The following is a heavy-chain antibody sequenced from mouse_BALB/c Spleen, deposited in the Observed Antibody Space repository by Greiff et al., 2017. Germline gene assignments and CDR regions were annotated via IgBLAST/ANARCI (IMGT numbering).Heavy chain of an antibody. V-gene: IGHV5-6-5*01. Sequence: EVHLVESGGGLVKPGGSLKLSCAASGFTFSSYAMSWVRQTPEKRLEWVASISSGGITYYPDSVKGRFTISRDNARNILYLQMSSLRSEDTAMYYCARGRGTDYFDYWGQGTTLTVSS. CDR1: GFTFSSYA. CDR3: ARGRGTDYFDY. CDR2: ISSGGIT. J-gene: IGHJ2*01.